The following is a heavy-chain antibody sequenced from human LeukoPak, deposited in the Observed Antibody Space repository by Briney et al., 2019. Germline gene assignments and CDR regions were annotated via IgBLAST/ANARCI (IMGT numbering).Heavy chain of an antibody. CDR1: GFTFSSYW. CDR2: IKQDGSEK. Sequence: PGGSLRLSCAASGFTFSSYWMSWVRQAPGKGLEWVANIKQDGSEKYYVDSVKGRFTISRDNAKNSLYLQMNSLRAEDTAVYYCARDTTEVTMIVVVTAGAFDIWGQGTMVTVSS. V-gene: IGHV3-7*01. CDR3: ARDTTEVTMIVVVTAGAFDI. J-gene: IGHJ3*02. D-gene: IGHD3-22*01.